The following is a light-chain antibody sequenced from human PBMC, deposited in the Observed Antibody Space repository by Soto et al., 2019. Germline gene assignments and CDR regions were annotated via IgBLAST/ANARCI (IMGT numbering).Light chain of an antibody. J-gene: IGLJ1*01. Sequence: QSVLTQSPSASASLGASVKLTCTLSSGHSSYAIAWHQQQPEKGPRYLMNLNSDGSHTKGDGIPDRFSGSSSGAERYLTISSLQSEDEADYYCQTWGPGCYVFGTGTKVTVL. CDR1: SGHSSYA. CDR2: LNSDGSH. CDR3: QTWGPGCYV. V-gene: IGLV4-69*01.